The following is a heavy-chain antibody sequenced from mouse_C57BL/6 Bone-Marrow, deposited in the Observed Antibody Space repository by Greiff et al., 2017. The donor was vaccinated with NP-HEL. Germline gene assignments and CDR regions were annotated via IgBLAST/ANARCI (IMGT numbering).Heavy chain of an antibody. Sequence: EVKVVESGGGLVKPGGSLKLSCAASGFTFSSYAMSWVRQTPEKRLEWVATISDGGSYTYYPDNVKGRFTISRDNAKNNLYLQMSHLKSEDTAMYYCARDLSYYGSSGDYWGQGTTLTVSS. CDR2: ISDGGSYT. V-gene: IGHV5-4*01. CDR3: ARDLSYYGSSGDY. D-gene: IGHD1-1*01. CDR1: GFTFSSYA. J-gene: IGHJ2*01.